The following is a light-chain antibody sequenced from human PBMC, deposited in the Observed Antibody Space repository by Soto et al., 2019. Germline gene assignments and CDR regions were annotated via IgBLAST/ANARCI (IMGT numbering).Light chain of an antibody. CDR2: KAS. CDR1: QNINDL. V-gene: IGKV1-5*03. CDR3: QQYSTYSRA. Sequence: DIQMTQSPSTLSASVGDRVTITCRASQNINDLLAWYQQKPGKAPNLLIYKASSLESGVPSRFSGSGYGTEFTLTISSLQPDDFATFYCQQYSTYSRAFGQGTKVEIK. J-gene: IGKJ1*01.